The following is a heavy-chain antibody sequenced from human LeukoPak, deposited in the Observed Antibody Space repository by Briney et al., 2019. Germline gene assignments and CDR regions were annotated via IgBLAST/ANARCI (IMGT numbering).Heavy chain of an antibody. Sequence: PGGSLRLSCAASGFTFSSYWMNWVRPAPGKGLGWVAIIKQDGSEKYYVDSVKGRFTISRDNAKNSLYLQMNSLRAEDTAVYYCARSSGWLTDNWGQGTLVTVSS. J-gene: IGHJ4*02. V-gene: IGHV3-7*05. D-gene: IGHD6-19*01. CDR1: GFTFSSYW. CDR3: ARSSGWLTDN. CDR2: IKQDGSEK.